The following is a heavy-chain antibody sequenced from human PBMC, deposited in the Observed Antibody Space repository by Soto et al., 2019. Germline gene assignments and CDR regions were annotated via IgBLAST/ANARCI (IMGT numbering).Heavy chain of an antibody. Sequence: QVHLVQSGGEVKKPGASVIVSCKTSGYNLSTYTINWVRQAPGHGLEWIGWTSAKNGNTDYTRKFQGRVTVTMDTSTYTSYMEVRNLRSDDTAVYYCASVYFDHFFAFWGQGTLVTVSS. CDR2: TSAKNGNT. CDR1: GYNLSTYT. J-gene: IGHJ4*02. V-gene: IGHV1-18*04. CDR3: ASVYFDHFFAF. D-gene: IGHD3-9*01.